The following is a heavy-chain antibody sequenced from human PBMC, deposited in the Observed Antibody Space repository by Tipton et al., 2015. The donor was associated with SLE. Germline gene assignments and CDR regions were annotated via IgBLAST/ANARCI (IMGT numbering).Heavy chain of an antibody. Sequence: TLSLTCTVSGGSISSGDYYWSWIRQPPGKGLEWIGEINHSGSTNYNPSLKSRVTISVDTSKNQFSLKLSSVTAADTAVYYCASAIFGVVTPDYWGQGTLVTVSS. V-gene: IGHV4-39*07. J-gene: IGHJ4*02. CDR1: GGSISSGDYY. CDR3: ASAIFGVVTPDY. CDR2: INHSGST. D-gene: IGHD3-3*01.